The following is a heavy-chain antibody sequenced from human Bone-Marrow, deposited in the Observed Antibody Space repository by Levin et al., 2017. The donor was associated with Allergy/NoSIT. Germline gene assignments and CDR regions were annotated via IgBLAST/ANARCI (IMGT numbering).Heavy chain of an antibody. Sequence: PGESLKISCAASGFTFSTYWMHWVRQAPGKGLVWVSRINSDESITGYADSVKGRFTISRDNAKNTLYLQMNSLRAEDTAVYYCIRELANCGGDCLNYWGQGTLVTVSS. CDR1: GFTFSTYW. CDR2: INSDESIT. CDR3: IRELANCGGDCLNY. J-gene: IGHJ4*02. D-gene: IGHD2-21*02. V-gene: IGHV3-74*01.